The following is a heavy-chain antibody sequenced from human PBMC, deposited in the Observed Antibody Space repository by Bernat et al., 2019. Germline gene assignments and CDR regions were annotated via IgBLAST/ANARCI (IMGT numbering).Heavy chain of an antibody. CDR3: AREGGSVDDPVRPSNWFDP. V-gene: IGHV4-4*08. Sequence: QVQLQESGPGLVKPSETLSLTCTVSGGSIGSYYWSWIRQPPGKGLEWIGYIHSSGSTNYNPSLKSRVTMSVDTSKNQFSLKLSSVTAADTAVYYCAREGGSVDDPVRPSNWFDPWGQGTLVTVSS. D-gene: IGHD3-10*01. CDR2: IHSSGST. CDR1: GGSIGSYY. J-gene: IGHJ5*02.